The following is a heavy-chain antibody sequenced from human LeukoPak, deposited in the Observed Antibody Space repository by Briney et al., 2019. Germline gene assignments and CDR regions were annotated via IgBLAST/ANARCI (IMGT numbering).Heavy chain of an antibody. CDR1: GYTFTSYG. CDR2: ISVYNGNT. J-gene: IGHJ4*02. V-gene: IGHV1-18*01. CDR3: AHIAEMTTVVTSDY. D-gene: IGHD4-23*01. Sequence: ASVKVSCKTSGYTFTSYGINWVRQAPGQGLEWMGWISVYNGNTNYAQKLQGRVTMTTDTSTNTAYMELRSLRSDDTAVYYCAHIAEMTTVVTSDYWGQGTLVTVSS.